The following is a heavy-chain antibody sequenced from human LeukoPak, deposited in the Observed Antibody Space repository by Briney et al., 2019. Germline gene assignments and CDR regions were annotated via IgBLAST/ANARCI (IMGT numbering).Heavy chain of an antibody. D-gene: IGHD2-2*01. CDR2: IWYDGSNK. J-gene: IGHJ4*02. CDR3: AKDAGGSYCSSTSCYPDY. Sequence: GGSLRLSCAASGFTFSSYAMSWVRQAPGKGLEWVAVIWYDGSNKYYADSVKGRFTISRDNSKNTLYLQMNSLRAEDTAVYYCAKDAGGSYCSSTSCYPDYWGQGTLVTVSS. CDR1: GFTFSSYA. V-gene: IGHV3-33*06.